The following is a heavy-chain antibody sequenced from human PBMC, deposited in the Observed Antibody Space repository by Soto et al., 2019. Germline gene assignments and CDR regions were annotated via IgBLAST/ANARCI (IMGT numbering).Heavy chain of an antibody. D-gene: IGHD6-6*01. CDR2: ISSNGGST. Sequence: LRLSCSASGFTFTSDAMHWVRQAPGKGLEYVSAISSNGGSTYYADSVKGRFTISRDNSKNTLYLQMSSLRAEDTAVYYCVKSAARLYYYYGMDVQGKGPRCTVSS. CDR3: VKSAARLYYYYGMDV. CDR1: GFTFTSDA. J-gene: IGHJ6*04. V-gene: IGHV3-64D*06.